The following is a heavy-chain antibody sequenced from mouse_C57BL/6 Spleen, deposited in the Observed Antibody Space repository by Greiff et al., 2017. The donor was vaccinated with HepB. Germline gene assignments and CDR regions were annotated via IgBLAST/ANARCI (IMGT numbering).Heavy chain of an antibody. Sequence: EVQLQQSGPELVKPGASVKISCKASGYTFTDYYMNWVNQSHGKSLEWLGEINPNNGGTNYNQKFKGKATVTVDKSSSTAYMELRSLTSEDSAVYYCARGSPYAMDYWGQGTSVTVSS. J-gene: IGHJ4*01. CDR2: INPNNGGT. V-gene: IGHV1-26*01. CDR3: ARGSPYAMDY. CDR1: GYTFTDYY.